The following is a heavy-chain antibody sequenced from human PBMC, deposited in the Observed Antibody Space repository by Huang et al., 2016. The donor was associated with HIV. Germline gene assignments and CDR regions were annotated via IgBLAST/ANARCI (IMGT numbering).Heavy chain of an antibody. CDR1: GFTFRRYW. D-gene: IGHD6-19*01. CDR3: ARDSQQWLVEDY. V-gene: IGHV3-74*01. CDR2: INSDGGST. Sequence: EVQLVESGGGLVKPGGSLRLSCAASGFTFRRYWRHGVRQAPGTGLVGVSRINSDGGSTSYADSGKGRFTISRDNAKNTLYLQMNSLRAEDTAVYYCARDSQQWLVEDYWGQGTLVTVSS. J-gene: IGHJ4*02.